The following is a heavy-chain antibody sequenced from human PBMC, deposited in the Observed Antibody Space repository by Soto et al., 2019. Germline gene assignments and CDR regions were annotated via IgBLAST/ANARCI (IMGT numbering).Heavy chain of an antibody. J-gene: IGHJ5*02. D-gene: IGHD2-2*01. CDR1: GGSVSSGSYY. V-gene: IGHV4-61*01. CDR3: AREGDCSSTSCPNWFDP. Sequence: SETLSLTCTVSGGSVSSGSYYWSWIRQPPGKGLEWIGYIYYSGSTNYNPSLKSRVTISLDTSKNQFSLKLSSVTAADTAVYYCAREGDCSSTSCPNWFDPWGQGTLVTVSS. CDR2: IYYSGST.